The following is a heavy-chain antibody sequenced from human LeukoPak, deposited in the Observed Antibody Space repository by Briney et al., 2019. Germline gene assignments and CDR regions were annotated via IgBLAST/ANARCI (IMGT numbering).Heavy chain of an antibody. CDR1: GFTFSSYA. J-gene: IGHJ4*02. V-gene: IGHV3-30-3*01. CDR2: ISYDGSNK. CDR3: ARDLNSQYTARFFGY. Sequence: PGRSLRLSCAASGFTFSSYAMHWVRQAPGKGLEWVAVISYDGSNKYYADSVKGRFTISRDNSKNTLYLQMNSLRAEDTAVYYCARDLNSQYTARFFGYGGQGPLVPVSS. D-gene: IGHD5-18*01.